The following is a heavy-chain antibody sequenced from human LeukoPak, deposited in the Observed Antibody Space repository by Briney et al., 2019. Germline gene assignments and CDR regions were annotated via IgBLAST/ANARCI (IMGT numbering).Heavy chain of an antibody. CDR2: INHSGST. CDR1: GGSFSGYY. J-gene: IGHJ6*03. V-gene: IGHV4-34*01. D-gene: IGHD5-18*01. Sequence: SETLSLTCAVYGGSFSGYYWSWIRQPPGKGLEWIGEINHSGSTNYNPSLKSRVTISVDTSKNQFSLKLSSVTAADTAVYYCAAQVGFDTAMVTRQRPYYYYYYMDVWGKGTTVTVSS. CDR3: AAQVGFDTAMVTRQRPYYYYYYMDV.